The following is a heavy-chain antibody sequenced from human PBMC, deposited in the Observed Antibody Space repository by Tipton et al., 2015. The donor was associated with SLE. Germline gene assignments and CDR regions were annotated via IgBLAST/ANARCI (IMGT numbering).Heavy chain of an antibody. CDR3: ITVLRANWFDP. CDR1: GFTFGDYA. Sequence: SLRLSCPASGFTFGDYAMSWVRQAPGKGLEWVGFIRSKAYGGTTEYAASVKGRFTISRDDSKNMVYLQMSSLKTEDTAVYYCITVLRANWFDPWGQGTLVTVSS. V-gene: IGHV3-49*04. D-gene: IGHD4-17*01. J-gene: IGHJ5*02. CDR2: IRSKAYGGTT.